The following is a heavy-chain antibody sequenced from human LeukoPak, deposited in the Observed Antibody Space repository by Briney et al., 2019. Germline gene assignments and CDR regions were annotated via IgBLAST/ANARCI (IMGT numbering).Heavy chain of an antibody. CDR3: ARDEPNLYSGSLG. V-gene: IGHV3-7*04. CDR1: GFTFSSYW. Sequence: PGGSLRLSCAASGFTFSSYWMSWVRQAPGKGLEWVANIKQDGSEKYYVDSVKGRFTISRDNAKNSLYLQMNSLGAEDMAVYYCARDEPNLYSGSLGWGQGTLVTVSS. J-gene: IGHJ4*02. D-gene: IGHD1-26*01. CDR2: IKQDGSEK.